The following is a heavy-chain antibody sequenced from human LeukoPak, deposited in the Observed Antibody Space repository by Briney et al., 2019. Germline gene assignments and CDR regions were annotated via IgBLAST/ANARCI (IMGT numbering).Heavy chain of an antibody. Sequence: PGGSLRLSCAASGFTFSSCAMHWVRQAPGKGLEWVAVMSYDGNNEYYADSVKGRFTISRDNSKNTLYLQMSSLRLEDTAVYYCVKGGYSSADYWGQGTLVTVSS. V-gene: IGHV3-30*14. J-gene: IGHJ4*02. CDR1: GFTFSSCA. CDR2: MSYDGNNE. D-gene: IGHD5-18*01. CDR3: VKGGYSSADY.